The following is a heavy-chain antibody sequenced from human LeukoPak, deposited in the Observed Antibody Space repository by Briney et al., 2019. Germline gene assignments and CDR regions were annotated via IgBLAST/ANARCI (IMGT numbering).Heavy chain of an antibody. CDR2: IWYDGSNK. J-gene: IGHJ1*01. Sequence: GGSLRLSCAASGFTFSSCGMHWVRQAPGKGLEWVAVIWYDGSNKYYADSVKGRFTISRDNSKNTLYLQMNSLRAEDTAVYYCARDAVRSGGYCSSTSCLSGYFQHWGQGTLVTVSS. D-gene: IGHD2-2*01. CDR3: ARDAVRSGGYCSSTSCLSGYFQH. V-gene: IGHV3-33*01. CDR1: GFTFSSCG.